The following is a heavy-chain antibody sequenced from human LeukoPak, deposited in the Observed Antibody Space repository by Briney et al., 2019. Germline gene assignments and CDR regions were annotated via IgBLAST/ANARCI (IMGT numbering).Heavy chain of an antibody. CDR1: GYTFTSYG. CDR3: ARVSGTAMVKTFDY. J-gene: IGHJ4*02. CDR2: ISAYNGNT. D-gene: IGHD5-18*01. V-gene: IGHV1-18*01. Sequence: ASVKVSCKAPGYTFTSYGISWVRQAPGQGLEWMGWISAYNGNTNYAQKLQGRVTMTTDTSTSTAYMELRSLRSDDTAVYYCARVSGTAMVKTFDYWGQGTLVTVSS.